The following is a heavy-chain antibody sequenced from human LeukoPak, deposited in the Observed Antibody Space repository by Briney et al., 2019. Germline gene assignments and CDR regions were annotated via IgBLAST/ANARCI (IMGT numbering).Heavy chain of an antibody. CDR1: GFTVSSNY. CDR3: ARAKHGLFDY. CDR2: LYSGGST. J-gene: IGHJ4*02. V-gene: IGHV3-66*02. Sequence: GGSLRLYCAASGFTVSSNYMSWVRQAPGKGLEWVSVLYSGGSTYYADSVKGRFTISRDNSKNTRLLQMNSLRAEGTAVYYCARAKHGLFDYWGKGTLVTVSS.